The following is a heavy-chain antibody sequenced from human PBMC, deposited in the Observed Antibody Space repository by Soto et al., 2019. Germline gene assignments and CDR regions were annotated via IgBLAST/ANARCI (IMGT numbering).Heavy chain of an antibody. J-gene: IGHJ6*02. CDR2: IIPILGIA. Sequence: QVQLVQSGAEVKKPGSSVKVSCKASGGTFSSYTISWVRQAPGQGLEWMGRIIPILGIANYAQKFQGRVTITADKSTSTAYMELSSLRSEDTAVYYCAREGAYWSKGDIYYGMDVWGQGTTVTVSS. CDR1: GGTFSSYT. CDR3: AREGAYWSKGDIYYGMDV. D-gene: IGHD5-12*01. V-gene: IGHV1-69*08.